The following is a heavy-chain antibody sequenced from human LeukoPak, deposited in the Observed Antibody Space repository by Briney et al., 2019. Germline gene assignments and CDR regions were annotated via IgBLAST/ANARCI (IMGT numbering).Heavy chain of an antibody. V-gene: IGHV3-11*01. Sequence: GGSLRLSCAASGFTFSDYYMSWIRQAPGKGLEWVSYIISSGSTIYYADSVKGRFPISRDNAKNSLYLQMNSLRAEDTAVYYCARADYYGSGSSIWDFDYWGQGTLVTVSS. CDR2: IISSGSTI. J-gene: IGHJ4*02. D-gene: IGHD3-10*01. CDR1: GFTFSDYY. CDR3: ARADYYGSGSSIWDFDY.